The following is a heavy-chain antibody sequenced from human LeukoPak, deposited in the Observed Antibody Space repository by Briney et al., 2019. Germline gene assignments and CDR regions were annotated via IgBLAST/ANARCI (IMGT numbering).Heavy chain of an antibody. D-gene: IGHD2-8*01. V-gene: IGHV3-13*04. Sequence: GGSLRLSCAASGFAFSSQAMGWVRQATGKGLEWVSAIGTAGDTYYPGSVKGRFTISRENAKNSLYLQMNSLRAGDTAVYYCARVNGYWYFDLWGRGTLVTVSS. CDR2: IGTAGDT. CDR3: ARVNGYWYFDL. CDR1: GFAFSSQA. J-gene: IGHJ2*01.